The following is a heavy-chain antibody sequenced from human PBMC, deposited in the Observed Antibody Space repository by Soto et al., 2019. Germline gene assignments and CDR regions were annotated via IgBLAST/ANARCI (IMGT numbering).Heavy chain of an antibody. CDR2: IIPTFGTA. D-gene: IGHD4-17*01. J-gene: IGHJ6*02. CDR3: ARDTPYGGNSDYYYGMDV. Sequence: SVKVSCKASGGTFSSYAISWVRQAPGQGLEWMGGIIPTFGTANYAQKFQGRVTITADESTSTAYMELSSLRSEDTAAYYCARDTPYGGNSDYYYGMDVWGQGTTVTVSS. CDR1: GGTFSSYA. V-gene: IGHV1-69*13.